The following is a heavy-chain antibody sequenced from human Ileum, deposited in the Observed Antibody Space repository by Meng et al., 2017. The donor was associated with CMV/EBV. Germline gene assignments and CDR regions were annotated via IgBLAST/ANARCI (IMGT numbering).Heavy chain of an antibody. CDR2: ISAYNGDT. D-gene: IGHD6-13*01. Sequence: ASVKVSCKASGYTFTSYGISWVRQAPGQGLEWMGWISAYNGDTNYAQKLQGRVTFTRDTSASTAYMDLSSLTSEDMAVYYCVRGRHSGSWLFDFWGQGSLVTVSS. V-gene: IGHV1-18*03. CDR3: VRGRHSGSWLFDF. CDR1: GYTFTSYG. J-gene: IGHJ4*02.